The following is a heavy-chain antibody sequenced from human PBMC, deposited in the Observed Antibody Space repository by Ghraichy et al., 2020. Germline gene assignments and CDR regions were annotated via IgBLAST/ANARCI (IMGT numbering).Heavy chain of an antibody. CDR3: GRGLAARGSPIDH. V-gene: IGHV3-74*01. CDR1: GFTFSSHW. Sequence: GGSLRLSCAASGFTFSSHWMHWVRQVPGKGLVWVSRINSAGSSTSYADSVKGRFTISRDNAKNTVFLQMNGLRAEDTAVYYCGRGLAARGSPIDHWGQGTLVTVSS. CDR2: INSAGSST. D-gene: IGHD6-13*01. J-gene: IGHJ4*02.